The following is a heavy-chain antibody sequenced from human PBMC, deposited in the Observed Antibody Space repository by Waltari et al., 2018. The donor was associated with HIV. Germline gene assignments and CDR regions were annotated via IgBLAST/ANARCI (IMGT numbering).Heavy chain of an antibody. D-gene: IGHD1-26*01. CDR3: AREEVGSDDFDI. J-gene: IGHJ3*02. CDR2: IKRDGSST. CDR1: GFTFSSYW. Sequence: EVQLVEFGGGLVQPEGSLRLSCAASGFTFSSYWMHWVRQVPGKGLVWVSRIKRDGSSTSDANSVTGRFTISRDNDKNTLYLQMNSLRAEDTAVYYCAREEVGSDDFDIWGRGTMVTVSS. V-gene: IGHV3-74*01.